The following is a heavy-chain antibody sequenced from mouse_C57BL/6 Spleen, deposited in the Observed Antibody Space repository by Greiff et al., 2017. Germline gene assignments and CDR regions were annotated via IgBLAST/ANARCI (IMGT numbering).Heavy chain of an antibody. V-gene: IGHV1-59*01. CDR1: GYTFTSYW. CDR2: IDPSDSYT. J-gene: IGHJ1*03. D-gene: IGHD2-4*01. Sequence: VQLQQPGAELVRPGTSVKLSCKASGYTFTSYWMHWVKQRPGQGLEWIGVIDPSDSYTNYNQKFKGKATLTVDTSSSTAYMQLSSLTSEDSAVYYCARRGYDYEYWYFDVWGTGTAVTVSS. CDR3: ARRGYDYEYWYFDV.